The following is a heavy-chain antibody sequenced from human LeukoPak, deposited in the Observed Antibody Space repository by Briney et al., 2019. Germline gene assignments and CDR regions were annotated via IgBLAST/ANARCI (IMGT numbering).Heavy chain of an antibody. CDR2: IDGEGDT. V-gene: IGHV2-70*11. Sequence: SGPTLANPTETLSLTCTFSGFSLSSSAMSVPWIRQPQGKALEWLARIDGEGDTYFSTYLESRLTISKDTSKNQVVLTMTDMDPVDTATYYCGGEVLGAHGGDGWGQGILVSVSS. CDR3: GGEVLGAHGGDG. CDR1: GFSLSSSAMS. J-gene: IGHJ4*02. D-gene: IGHD3-10*01.